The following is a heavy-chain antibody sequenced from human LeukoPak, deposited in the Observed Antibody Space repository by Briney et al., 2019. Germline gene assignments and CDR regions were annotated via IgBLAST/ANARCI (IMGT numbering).Heavy chain of an antibody. V-gene: IGHV1-24*01. J-gene: IGHJ4*02. D-gene: IGHD1-26*01. CDR1: GYTLTELS. CDR3: ATDDPDSGSYYGTFDY. Sequence: ASEKVSCKVSGYTLTELSMHWVRQAPGKGLEWMGGFDPEDGETIYAQKFQGRVTMTEDTSTDTAYMEPSSLRSEDTAVYYCATDDPDSGSYYGTFDYWGQGTLVTVSS. CDR2: FDPEDGET.